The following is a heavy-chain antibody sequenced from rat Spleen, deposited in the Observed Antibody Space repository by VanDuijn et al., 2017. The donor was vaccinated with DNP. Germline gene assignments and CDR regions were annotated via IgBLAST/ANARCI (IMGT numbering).Heavy chain of an antibody. V-gene: IGHV5-20*01. J-gene: IGHJ3*01. Sequence: EVQLVESGGGLVQPGKSLELSCTTTGFTFSNYDMTWVRQAPTKGLEWVASIINSGDSTFYRDSVKGRFTISRDNAKSSLYLHMDSLRSEDTATYYCTRDSASSPSAYWGQGTLVTVSS. D-gene: IGHD1-2*01. CDR1: GFTFSNYD. CDR2: IINSGDST. CDR3: TRDSASSPSAY.